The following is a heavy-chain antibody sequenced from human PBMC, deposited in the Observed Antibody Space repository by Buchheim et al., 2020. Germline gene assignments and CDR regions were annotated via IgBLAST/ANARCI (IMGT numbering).Heavy chain of an antibody. D-gene: IGHD3-3*01. CDR3: AKARPTYYDFWSGYYADY. CDR1: GFTFSSYG. V-gene: IGHV3-30*18. Sequence: QVQLVESGGGVVQPGRSLRLSCAASGFTFSSYGMHWVRQAPGKGLEWVAVISYDGSNKYYADSVKGRFTISRDNSKNTLYLQMNSLRAEDTAVYYCAKARPTYYDFWSGYYADYWGQGTL. CDR2: ISYDGSNK. J-gene: IGHJ4*02.